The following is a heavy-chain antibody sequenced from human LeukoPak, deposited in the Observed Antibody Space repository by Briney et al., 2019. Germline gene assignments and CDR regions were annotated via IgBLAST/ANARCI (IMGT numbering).Heavy chain of an antibody. D-gene: IGHD6-13*01. CDR2: MSATSGST. Sequence: PGGSLRLSCAASGFTFSNYAMSWVRQAPGKGLEWVSSMSATSGSTFYADSVRGRFTISRDNSKNTLYLQMHSLRAEDTALYYCAKARSYSSSSSWSDDYWGQGTLVTVSS. CDR1: GFTFSNYA. CDR3: AKARSYSSSSSWSDDY. V-gene: IGHV3-23*01. J-gene: IGHJ4*02.